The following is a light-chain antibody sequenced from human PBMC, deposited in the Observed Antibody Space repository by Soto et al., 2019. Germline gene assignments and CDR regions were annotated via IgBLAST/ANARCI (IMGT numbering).Light chain of an antibody. V-gene: IGKV1-5*01. Sequence: DIQVSQSPSSLSASVGDRVTITCRASQSISSCLAWYQQKPGKAPKLLIFDAFSLESGVPSRFSGSRSGTEFTLTISSLQPDDYATYYCQQYNSYSPLAFGGGTKVDIK. CDR2: DAF. J-gene: IGKJ4*01. CDR3: QQYNSYSPLA. CDR1: QSISSC.